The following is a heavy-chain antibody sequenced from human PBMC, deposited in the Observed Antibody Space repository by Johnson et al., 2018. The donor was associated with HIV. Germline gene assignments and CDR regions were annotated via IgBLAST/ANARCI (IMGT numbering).Heavy chain of an antibody. CDR1: GFSFDDYA. CDR2: ISWNSGSI. V-gene: IGHV3-9*01. CDR3: AKASPTFDI. J-gene: IGHJ3*02. Sequence: VESGGGVVQPGRSLRLSCVASGFSFDDYAMHWVRQAPGKGLEWVSGISWNSGSIGYADSVKGRFTISRDNAKNSLYLQMNSLRAEDTALYYCAKASPTFDIWGQGTMVTVSS.